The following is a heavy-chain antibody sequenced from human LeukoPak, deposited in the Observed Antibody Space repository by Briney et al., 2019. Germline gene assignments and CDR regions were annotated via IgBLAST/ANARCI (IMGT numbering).Heavy chain of an antibody. CDR3: ARDRNPRGY. D-gene: IGHD1-14*01. V-gene: IGHV4-59*01. CDR1: GGSINSYY. CDR2: IFYSGST. J-gene: IGHJ4*02. Sequence: PSETLSLTCTVSGGSINSYYWSWIRQPPGKGLEWIGYIFYSGSTNYNPSLKSRVTISVDTSKNQFSLKLSSVTAADTAVYYCARDRNPRGYWGQGTLVTVSS.